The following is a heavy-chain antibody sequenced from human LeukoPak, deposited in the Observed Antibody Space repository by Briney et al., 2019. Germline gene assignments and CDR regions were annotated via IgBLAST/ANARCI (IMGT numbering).Heavy chain of an antibody. Sequence: SETLSLTCTVSGGSISSHYWSWIRQPPGKGLEWIGYIYYSGSTNYNPSLKSRVTISVDTSKNQFSLKLSSVTAADTAVYYCARGPYYYGSGSYYSNLYYYYYGMDVWGQGTTVTVSS. CDR2: IYYSGST. D-gene: IGHD3-10*01. V-gene: IGHV4-59*11. J-gene: IGHJ6*02. CDR3: ARGPYYYGSGSYYSNLYYYYYGMDV. CDR1: GGSISSHY.